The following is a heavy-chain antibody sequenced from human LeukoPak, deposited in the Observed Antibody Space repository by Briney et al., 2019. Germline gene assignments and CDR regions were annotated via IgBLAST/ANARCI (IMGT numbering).Heavy chain of an antibody. CDR1: GFIFSSYG. Sequence: GGSLRLSCTASGFIFSSYGMSWVRQAPGKGLEWVSFISGSGGSTYYADSVKGRFTISRDNSKNTLYLQMNSLRAEDTAVYYCAKVRMVRGVIFRSWRAFDIWGQGTMVTVSS. CDR2: ISGSGGST. CDR3: AKVRMVRGVIFRSWRAFDI. V-gene: IGHV3-23*01. J-gene: IGHJ3*02. D-gene: IGHD3-10*01.